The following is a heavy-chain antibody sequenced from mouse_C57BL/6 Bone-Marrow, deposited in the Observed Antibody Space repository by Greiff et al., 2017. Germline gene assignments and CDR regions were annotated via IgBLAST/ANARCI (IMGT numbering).Heavy chain of an antibody. D-gene: IGHD2-4*01. Sequence: QVQLQQSGPELVKPGASVKISCKASGYAFSSSWMNWVKQRPGKGLEWIGRIYTGDGDTNYNGKVKGKVTLTADTSSSTAYMQLSSLTSEDSAVYFWSRGDYDGSINVYWGQGTTLTVSA. CDR1: GYAFSSSW. CDR3: SRGDYDGSINVY. V-gene: IGHV1-82*01. J-gene: IGHJ2*01. CDR2: IYTGDGDT.